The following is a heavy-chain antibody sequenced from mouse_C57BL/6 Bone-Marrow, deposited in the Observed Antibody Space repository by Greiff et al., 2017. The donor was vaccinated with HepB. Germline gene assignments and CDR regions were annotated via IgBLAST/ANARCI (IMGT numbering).Heavy chain of an antibody. D-gene: IGHD3-3*01. Sequence: QVQLKQPGTELVKPGASVKLSCKASGYTFTSYWMHWVKQRPGQGLEWIGNINPSNGGTNYNEKFKSKATLTVDKSSSTAYMQLSSLTSEDSAVYYCARERTARGWFAYWGQGTLVTVSA. CDR2: INPSNGGT. CDR1: GYTFTSYW. CDR3: ARERTARGWFAY. V-gene: IGHV1-53*01. J-gene: IGHJ3*01.